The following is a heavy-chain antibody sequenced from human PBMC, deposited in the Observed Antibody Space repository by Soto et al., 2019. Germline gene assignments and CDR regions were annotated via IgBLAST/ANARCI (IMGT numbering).Heavy chain of an antibody. CDR2: ITGGGGSA. Sequence: EVQLLESGGGLVQPGGSLRLSCAASGFTSSSYAMSWVRQAPGKGLEWVSGITGGGGSAYYADSVQGRFTISRDNSNNTLYLQMNSLRAEDTAIYYCAKDSYTRVRGAPDYWGQGTLVTVSS. V-gene: IGHV3-23*01. CDR1: GFTSSSYA. J-gene: IGHJ4*02. CDR3: AKDSYTRVRGAPDY. D-gene: IGHD3-10*01.